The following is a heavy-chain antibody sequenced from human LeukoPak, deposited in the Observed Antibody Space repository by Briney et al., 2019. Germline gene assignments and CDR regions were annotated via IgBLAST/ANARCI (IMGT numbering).Heavy chain of an antibody. CDR3: ARLGRTAMVRGYFDY. D-gene: IGHD3-10*01. V-gene: IGHV5-51*01. Sequence: PGESLKISCKGSGYSFTSYWIGWVRRMPGKGLQWMGIIYPGDSDTRYSPSFQGQVTISADKSISTAYLQCSSLKASDTAMYYCARLGRTAMVRGYFDYWGQGTLVTVSS. CDR1: GYSFTSYW. CDR2: IYPGDSDT. J-gene: IGHJ4*02.